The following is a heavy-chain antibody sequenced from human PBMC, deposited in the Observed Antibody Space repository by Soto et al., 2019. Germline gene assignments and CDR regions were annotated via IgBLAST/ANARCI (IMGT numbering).Heavy chain of an antibody. Sequence: GGSLRLSCTTSGFTFSSYWMHWVRQVPGKGLMWVSRISADGSATNYADSVKGRFTISRDNAKSTLSLQMSSLRVEDTAVYYCARSAYTAGRNEYWGQGTLVTVSS. V-gene: IGHV3-74*01. J-gene: IGHJ4*02. CDR1: GFTFSSYW. CDR2: ISADGSAT. CDR3: ARSAYTAGRNEY. D-gene: IGHD2-2*02.